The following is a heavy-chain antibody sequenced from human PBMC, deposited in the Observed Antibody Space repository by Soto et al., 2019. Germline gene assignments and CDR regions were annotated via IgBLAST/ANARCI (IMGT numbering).Heavy chain of an antibody. V-gene: IGHV4-59*08. Sequence: SETLSLTCTVSSDSISSYYWSWIRQPPGKRLEWIGYISYSGSTDYNPSLKSRVTISGDTSKNQFSLKVSSVTAADTAVYYCARQILTGYYNDFDYWGQGTLVTVS. CDR3: ARQILTGYYNDFDY. D-gene: IGHD3-9*01. CDR1: SDSISSYY. J-gene: IGHJ4*02. CDR2: ISYSGST.